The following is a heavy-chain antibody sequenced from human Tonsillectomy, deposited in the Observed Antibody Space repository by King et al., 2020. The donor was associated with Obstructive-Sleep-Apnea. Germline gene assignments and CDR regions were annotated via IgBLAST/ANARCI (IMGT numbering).Heavy chain of an antibody. Sequence: VQLQESGPRLVKPSETLSLTCTVSGDSISSYYWTWLRQPPGKGLEWLGYIFYSGTTNYNPSLKSRVTMSVDTSKKEFSLKLTSVTAADTAVYYCARDWASRRYFDLWGRGTLVTVSS. D-gene: IGHD3-16*01. J-gene: IGHJ2*01. CDR2: IFYSGTT. CDR1: GDSISSYY. V-gene: IGHV4-59*01. CDR3: ARDWASRRYFDL.